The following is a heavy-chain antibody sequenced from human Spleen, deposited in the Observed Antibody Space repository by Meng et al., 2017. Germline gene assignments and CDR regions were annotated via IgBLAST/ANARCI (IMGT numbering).Heavy chain of an antibody. D-gene: IGHD3-22*01. J-gene: IGHJ4*02. Sequence: SVKVSCKASGGTFSSYTISWVRQAPGQGLEWMGRIIPILGIANYAQKFQGRVTITADKSTSTAYMELSSLRSEDTAVYYCARDVSYYYDSSGYRFDYWGQGTLVTVSS. CDR2: IIPILGIA. CDR3: ARDVSYYYDSSGYRFDY. CDR1: GGTFSSYT. V-gene: IGHV1-69*04.